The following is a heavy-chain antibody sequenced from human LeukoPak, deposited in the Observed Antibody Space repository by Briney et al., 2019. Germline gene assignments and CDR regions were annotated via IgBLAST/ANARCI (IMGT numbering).Heavy chain of an antibody. CDR3: ARMGPYDILTGRYYFGY. CDR2: ISSSSSYI. J-gene: IGHJ4*02. V-gene: IGHV3-21*01. CDR1: GFTFSSYS. D-gene: IGHD3-9*01. Sequence: PGGSLRLSCAASGFTFSSYSMNWVRQAPGKGLEWVSSISSSSSYIYYADSVKGRFTISRDNAKNSLYLQMNSLRAEDTAVYYCARMGPYDILTGRYYFGYWGQGTLVTVSS.